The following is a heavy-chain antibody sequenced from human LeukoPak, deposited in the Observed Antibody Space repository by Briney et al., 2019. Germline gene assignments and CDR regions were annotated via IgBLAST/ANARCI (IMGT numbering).Heavy chain of an antibody. V-gene: IGHV4-39*07. D-gene: IGHD1-7*01. CDR3: ARAEYNWNYGWFDP. CDR1: GGSISSSSYN. Sequence: SETLSLTCTVSGGSISSSSYNWGWIRQPPGKGLEWIGSIYYSGSTYYNPSLKSRVTISVDTSKNQFSLKLSSVTAADTAVYYCARAEYNWNYGWFDPWGQGTLVTVSS. J-gene: IGHJ5*02. CDR2: IYYSGST.